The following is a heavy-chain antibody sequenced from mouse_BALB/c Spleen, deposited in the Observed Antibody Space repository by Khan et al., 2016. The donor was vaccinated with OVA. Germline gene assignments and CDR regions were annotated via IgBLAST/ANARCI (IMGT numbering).Heavy chain of an antibody. J-gene: IGHJ3*01. CDR3: ARPAYYGNPWFTY. CDR1: GFAFSSYD. D-gene: IGHD2-10*01. V-gene: IGHV5-9*02. CDR2: ISGTGIYT. Sequence: VQLKESGGGLVKPGGSLKLSCAPSGFAFSSYDMSWVRQTPEKRLEWVATISGTGIYTYYPDSVKGRFTISRDNARNTLYLQMSSLRSEDTALYFCARPAYYGNPWFTYWGQGTLVTGSA.